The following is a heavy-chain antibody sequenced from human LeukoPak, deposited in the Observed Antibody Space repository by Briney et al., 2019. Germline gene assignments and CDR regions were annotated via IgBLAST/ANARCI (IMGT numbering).Heavy chain of an antibody. Sequence: KTSETLSLTCTVSGGSISSYYWSWIRRPPGKGLEWIGYIYYSGSTNYNPSLKSRVTISVDTSKNQFSLKLSSVTAADTAVYYCARDPVGNYEHGYYYGMDVWGQGTTVTVSS. CDR3: ARDPVGNYEHGYYYGMDV. D-gene: IGHD3-3*01. J-gene: IGHJ6*02. CDR1: GGSISSYY. V-gene: IGHV4-59*01. CDR2: IYYSGST.